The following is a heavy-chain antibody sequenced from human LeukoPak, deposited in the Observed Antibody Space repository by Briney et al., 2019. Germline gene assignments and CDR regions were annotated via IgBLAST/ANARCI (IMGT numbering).Heavy chain of an antibody. CDR1: GYTFTDYH. CDR2: INPQSGDT. D-gene: IGHD2-2*01. CDR3: ARELQLDDCTRTNCYQPMVDP. Sequence: ASVKVSRKASGYTFTDYHMHWVRQAPGQGFEWMGRINPQSGDTKYAQNLQGRVTMTRDTSISTAYMDLSSLRSDDTAVYYCARELQLDDCTRTNCYQPMVDPWGQGTLVTVSS. J-gene: IGHJ5*02. V-gene: IGHV1-2*06.